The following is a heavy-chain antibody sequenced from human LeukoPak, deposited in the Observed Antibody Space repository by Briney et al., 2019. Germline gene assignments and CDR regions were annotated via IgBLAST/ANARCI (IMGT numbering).Heavy chain of an antibody. Sequence: GGSLRLSCAASGFTFSSYWMHWVRQAPGKGLVWVSRINSDGSSTSYADSVKGRFTISKDNAKNTLNLQTNSLRAEDTAVYYCARDGEGAAAAYFQHWGQGTLVTVSS. CDR1: GFTFSSYW. D-gene: IGHD6-13*01. CDR3: ARDGEGAAAAYFQH. V-gene: IGHV3-74*01. CDR2: INSDGSST. J-gene: IGHJ1*01.